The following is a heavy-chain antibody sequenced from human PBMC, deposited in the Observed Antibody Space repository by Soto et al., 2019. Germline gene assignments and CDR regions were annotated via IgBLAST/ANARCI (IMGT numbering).Heavy chain of an antibody. D-gene: IGHD3-3*01. CDR3: ARDPLGGNYDFWSGYYPDAFDI. Sequence: EVQLVESGGGLVQPGGSLRLSCAASGFTFSSYWMSWVRQAPGKGLEWVANIKQDGSEKYYVDSVKGRFTISRDNSKNTLYLQMNSLRAEDTAVYYCARDPLGGNYDFWSGYYPDAFDIWGQGTMVTVSS. V-gene: IGHV3-7*01. CDR2: IKQDGSEK. J-gene: IGHJ3*02. CDR1: GFTFSSYW.